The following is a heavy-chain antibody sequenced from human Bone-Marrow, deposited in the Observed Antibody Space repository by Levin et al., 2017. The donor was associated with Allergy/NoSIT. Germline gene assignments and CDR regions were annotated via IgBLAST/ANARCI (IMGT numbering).Heavy chain of an antibody. J-gene: IGHJ4*02. CDR2: ISFQESRK. V-gene: IGHV3-30*18. D-gene: IGHD3-16*01. CDR1: GFTFSNSA. Sequence: GESLKISCAASGFTFSNSAMHWVRQAPGKGLEWVAVISFQESRKYYADSAKGRFTISRDNSKNSLYLQVDSLRVEDTAVYYCVKDGGRGFTDFDYWGQGTLVTVSS. CDR3: VKDGGRGFTDFDY.